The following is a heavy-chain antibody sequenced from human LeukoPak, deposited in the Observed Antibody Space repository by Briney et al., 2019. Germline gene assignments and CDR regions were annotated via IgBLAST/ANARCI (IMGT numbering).Heavy chain of an antibody. Sequence: ASVKVSCKASGYTFTSYYMHWVRQAPGQGHEWMGIINPSGGTTSYAQKFQGRVTMTRDTATSTVYMELSSLRSEDTAVYYCARVPIFGVGPLLDAFDIWGQGTMVIV. J-gene: IGHJ3*02. CDR2: INPSGGTT. D-gene: IGHD3-3*02. CDR3: ARVPIFGVGPLLDAFDI. V-gene: IGHV1-46*01. CDR1: GYTFTSYY.